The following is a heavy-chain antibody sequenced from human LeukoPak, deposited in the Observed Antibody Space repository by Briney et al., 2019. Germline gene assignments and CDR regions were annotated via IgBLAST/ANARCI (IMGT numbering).Heavy chain of an antibody. J-gene: IGHJ4*02. V-gene: IGHV3-30*02. CDR3: AKEYCGGGRCNDDFFDY. CDR1: GFTFSNYG. CDR2: IWYDGSNK. D-gene: IGHD2-15*01. Sequence: PGGSLRLSCAASGFTFSNYGMHWVRQAPGKGLEWVAVIWYDGSNKYYADSVKGRFTISRDNSKNTLYLQMNSLRAEDTAVYYCAKEYCGGGRCNDDFFDYWGQGTLVTVSS.